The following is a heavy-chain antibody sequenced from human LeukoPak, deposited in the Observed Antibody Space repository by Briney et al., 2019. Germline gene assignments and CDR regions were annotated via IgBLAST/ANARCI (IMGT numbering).Heavy chain of an antibody. V-gene: IGHV1-18*01. J-gene: IGHJ3*02. D-gene: IGHD3-10*01. Sequence: ASVNVSCKASGYSFTNYAISWVRQAPGQGLEWMGWISAYNGNTNYGQKFQGRVTMTTDTSTTTAYMELRSLRSDDTAVYYCARIIKPGEGTFDIWGQGTMVTVSS. CDR3: ARIIKPGEGTFDI. CDR2: ISAYNGNT. CDR1: GYSFTNYA.